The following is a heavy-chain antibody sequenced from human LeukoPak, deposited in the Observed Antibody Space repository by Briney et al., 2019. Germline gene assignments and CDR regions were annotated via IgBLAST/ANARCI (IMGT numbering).Heavy chain of an antibody. D-gene: IGHD5-18*01. J-gene: IGHJ4*02. CDR2: ISYDGSNK. Sequence: GGSLRLSCAASGFTFRSYAMHWVRQAPGKGLEWVAVISYDGSNKYYADSVKGRFTISRDNSKNTLYLQMNSLRAEDTAIYYCARTVDTAMVTIDYWGQGTLVTVSS. CDR1: GFTFRSYA. CDR3: ARTVDTAMVTIDY. V-gene: IGHV3-30-3*01.